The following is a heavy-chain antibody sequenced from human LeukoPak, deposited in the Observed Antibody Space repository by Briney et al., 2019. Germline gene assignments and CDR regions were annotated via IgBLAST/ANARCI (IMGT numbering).Heavy chain of an antibody. J-gene: IGHJ2*01. D-gene: IGHD2-2*01. CDR3: ARYLAYRPFDL. Sequence: SETLSLTCTVSGGSISSYYWSWIRQPPGKGLEWIGYIYYSGSTNYNPSLKSRVTISVDTSKNQFSLKLSSVTAADTAVYYCARYLAYRPFDLWGRGTLVTVSS. CDR2: IYYSGST. V-gene: IGHV4-59*12. CDR1: GGSISSYY.